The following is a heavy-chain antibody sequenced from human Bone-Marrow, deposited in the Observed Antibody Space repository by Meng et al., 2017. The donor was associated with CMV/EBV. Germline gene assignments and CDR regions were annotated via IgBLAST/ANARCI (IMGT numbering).Heavy chain of an antibody. CDR3: ARGTRITVAGTGFDP. CDR1: VSSNNAS. V-gene: IGHV6-1*01. D-gene: IGHD6-19*01. CDR2: TYYKSKWYN. Sequence: VSSNNASWNWIRQSPSRGLEWLGRTYYKSKWYNDYALSVKGRITINPDISKNQFSLQLNSVTPEDTAVYYCARGTRITVAGTGFDPWGQGTLVTVSS. J-gene: IGHJ5*02.